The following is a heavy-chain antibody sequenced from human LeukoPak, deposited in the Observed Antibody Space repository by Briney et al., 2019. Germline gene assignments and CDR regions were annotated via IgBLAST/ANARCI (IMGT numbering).Heavy chain of an antibody. CDR1: GGTFSSYA. CDR3: AKERPPLTDIVVVVAANLFDY. D-gene: IGHD2-15*01. V-gene: IGHV1-69*04. J-gene: IGHJ4*02. Sequence: SVKVSCKASGGTFSSYAISWVRQAPGQGLEWMGRIIPILGIANYAQKFQGRVTITADKSTSTAYMELSSLRSEDTAVYYCAKERPPLTDIVVVVAANLFDYWGQGTLVTVSS. CDR2: IIPILGIA.